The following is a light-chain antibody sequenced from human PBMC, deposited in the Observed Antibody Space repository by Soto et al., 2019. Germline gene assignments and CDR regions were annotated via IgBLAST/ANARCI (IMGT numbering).Light chain of an antibody. V-gene: IGKV1-5*03. Sequence: IRMTQSPSTLSASVGDGVTITCRASQSIGSGLAWYQQQPGKAPKLLIYKATNLQRGVSSRFSGSGSGTDFSLTISSLQPADSATYYCQQYHDFQYTFGQGTKLEI. CDR3: QQYHDFQYT. J-gene: IGKJ2*01. CDR1: QSIGSG. CDR2: KAT.